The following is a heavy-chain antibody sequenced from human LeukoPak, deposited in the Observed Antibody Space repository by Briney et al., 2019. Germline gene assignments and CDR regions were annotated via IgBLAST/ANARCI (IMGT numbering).Heavy chain of an antibody. J-gene: IGHJ4*02. V-gene: IGHV4-34*01. CDR2: INHSGST. CDR3: ARHETGTYKSFDY. CDR1: GGSFSGYY. D-gene: IGHD1-26*01. Sequence: PSETLSLTCAVYGGSFSGYYWSWIRQPPGKGLEWIGEINHSGSTNYNPSHKSRVTISVDTSKNQFSLKLSSVTAADSAVYYCARHETGTYKSFDYWGQGTLVTVSS.